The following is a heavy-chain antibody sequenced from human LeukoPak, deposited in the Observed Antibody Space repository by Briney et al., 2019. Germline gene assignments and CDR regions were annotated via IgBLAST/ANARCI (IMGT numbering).Heavy chain of an antibody. CDR2: INWNGGST. CDR1: GFTFDDYG. CDR3: ARDSIAVAGNDY. Sequence: GGSLRLSCAASGFTFDDYGMSWVRQAPGKGLEWVSGINWNGGSTGYADSVKGRFTISRDNAKNSLYLQVNSLRAEDTALYYCARDSIAVAGNDYWGQGTLVTVSS. V-gene: IGHV3-20*04. J-gene: IGHJ4*02. D-gene: IGHD6-19*01.